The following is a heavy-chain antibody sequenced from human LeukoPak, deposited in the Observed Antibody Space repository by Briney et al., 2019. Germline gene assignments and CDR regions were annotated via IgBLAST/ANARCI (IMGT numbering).Heavy chain of an antibody. CDR2: ITSISIYI. J-gene: IGHJ4*02. V-gene: IGHV3-21*01. CDR3: ARAVRNCSGGSCYSPSFDY. D-gene: IGHD2-15*01. Sequence: GGSLRLSCAASGFTFSSYSMNWVRQAPGKGLEWVSSITSISIYIYYADSVKGRFTISRDNAKNSLYLQMNSLRAEDTAVYYCARAVRNCSGGSCYSPSFDYWGQGTLVTVSS. CDR1: GFTFSSYS.